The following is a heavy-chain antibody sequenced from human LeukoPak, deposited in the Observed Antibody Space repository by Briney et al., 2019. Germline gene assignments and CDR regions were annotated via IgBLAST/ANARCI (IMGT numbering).Heavy chain of an antibody. J-gene: IGHJ4*02. CDR2: IYPGDSDT. CDR1: GYSFTSYW. V-gene: IGHV5-51*01. D-gene: IGHD3-22*01. CDR3: ALTHYGPDYYDSSGYYFGPRYYFDY. Sequence: GESLKISCKGSGYSFTSYWIGWVRQMPGKGLEWMGIIYPGDSDTRYSPSFQGQVTISADKSISTAYLQWSSLKASDTAMYYCALTHYGPDYYDSSGYYFGPRYYFDYWGQGTLVTVSS.